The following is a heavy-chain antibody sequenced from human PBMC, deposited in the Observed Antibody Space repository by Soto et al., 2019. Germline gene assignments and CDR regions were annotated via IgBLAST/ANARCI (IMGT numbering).Heavy chain of an antibody. CDR1: GFTFSSYA. V-gene: IGHV3-23*01. CDR2: ISGSGGST. CDR3: AKKGRILVAVVVAATGDPFDY. J-gene: IGHJ4*02. Sequence: PGGSLRLSCAASGFTFSSYAMSWVRQAPGKGLEWVSAISGSGGSTYYADSVKGRFTISRDNSKNTLYLQMNSLRAEDTAVYYCAKKGRILVAVVVAATGDPFDYWGQGTLVTVSS. D-gene: IGHD2-15*01.